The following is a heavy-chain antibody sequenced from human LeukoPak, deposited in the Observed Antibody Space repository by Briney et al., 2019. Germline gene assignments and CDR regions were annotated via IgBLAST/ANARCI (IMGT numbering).Heavy chain of an antibody. Sequence: AGGSLRLSCAASGFTFSSYAMHWVRQAPGKGLEWVAVISYDGSNKYYADSVKGRFTISRDNSKNTLYLQMNSLRAEDTAVYYCASLQFITYYYGSGSSPDYWGQGTLVTVSS. D-gene: IGHD3-10*01. CDR3: ASLQFITYYYGSGSSPDY. CDR2: ISYDGSNK. J-gene: IGHJ4*02. V-gene: IGHV3-30-3*01. CDR1: GFTFSSYA.